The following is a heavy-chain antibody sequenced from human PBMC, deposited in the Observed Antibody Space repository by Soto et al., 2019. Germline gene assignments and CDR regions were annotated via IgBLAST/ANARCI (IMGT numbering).Heavy chain of an antibody. V-gene: IGHV1-18*01. CDR1: GYTFTSYG. D-gene: IGHD3-10*01. Sequence: QVQLVQSGAEVKKPGASVKVSCKASGYTFTSYGISWVRQAPGQGLEWMGWISAYNGNSNYAQKLQGRATMTTDTSTSTAYMALRSLRAADTAVYYCARLGRFGEFDDYWGQGTLVTVSS. CDR2: ISAYNGNS. J-gene: IGHJ4*02. CDR3: ARLGRFGEFDDY.